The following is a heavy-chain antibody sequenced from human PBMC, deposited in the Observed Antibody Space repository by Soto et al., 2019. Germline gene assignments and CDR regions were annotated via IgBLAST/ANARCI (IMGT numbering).Heavy chain of an antibody. CDR3: ARVPVQLAAKLYSSFSGRDV. V-gene: IGHV4-61*03. CDR1: SGSVSSGSDY. J-gene: IGHJ6*04. D-gene: IGHD1-1*01. Sequence: SETLSLTCTVSSGSVSSGSDYWSWIRQPPGKGLEWVGYIYYSGSTDYSPSLKGRVTISLDTSKNHFSLKLSSVTAADTAVYYCARVPVQLAAKLYSSFSGRDVGGKGTRVTVSS. CDR2: IYYSGST.